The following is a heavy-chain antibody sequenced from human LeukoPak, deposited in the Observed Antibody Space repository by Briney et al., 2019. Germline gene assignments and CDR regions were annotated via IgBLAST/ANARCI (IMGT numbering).Heavy chain of an antibody. CDR1: GFTVSSNY. V-gene: IGHV3-53*01. D-gene: IGHD3-22*01. CDR3: ARADRSYYYDSSGILTQEKYYFDY. J-gene: IGHJ4*02. CDR2: IYSGGST. Sequence: GGSLRLSCAASGFTVSSNYMSWVRQAPGKGLEWVSVIYSGGSTYYADSVKGRFTISRDNSKNTLYLQMNSLRAEDTAVYYCARADRSYYYDSSGILTQEKYYFDYWGQGTLVTVSS.